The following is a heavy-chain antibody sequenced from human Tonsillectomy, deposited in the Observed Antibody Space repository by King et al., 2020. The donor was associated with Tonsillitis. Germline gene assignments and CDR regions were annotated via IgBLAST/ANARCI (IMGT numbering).Heavy chain of an antibody. Sequence: VQLVESGGGLVQPGGSLRLSCAASGFTVSSNYMNWVRQAPGKGLEWVSVIYSGGSTYYADSVKGRFTISRDNSKNTLYLQMNSLRAEDTAVYYCARRPPYRSSWCFLIWGQGTLGTVSS. D-gene: IGHD6-13*01. J-gene: IGHJ4*02. V-gene: IGHV3-66*01. CDR3: ARRPPYRSSWCFLI. CDR1: GFTVSSNY. CDR2: IYSGGST.